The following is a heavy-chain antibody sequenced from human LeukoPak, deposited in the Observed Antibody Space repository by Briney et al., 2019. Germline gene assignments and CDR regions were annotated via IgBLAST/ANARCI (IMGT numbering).Heavy chain of an antibody. J-gene: IGHJ4*02. CDR3: AREAYYYDSSGYYYPTDY. Sequence: GASVKVSCKASGGTFISYAISWVRQAPGQGLEWMGGIIPIFGTANYAQKFQGRVTITADESTSTAYMELSSLRSEDTAVYYCAREAYYYDSSGYYYPTDYWGQGTLVTVSS. D-gene: IGHD3-22*01. CDR1: GGTFISYA. V-gene: IGHV1-69*13. CDR2: IIPIFGTA.